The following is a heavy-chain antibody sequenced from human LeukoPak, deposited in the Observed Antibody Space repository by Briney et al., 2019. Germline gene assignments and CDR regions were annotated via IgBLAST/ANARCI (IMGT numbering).Heavy chain of an antibody. CDR2: VYYSGNT. D-gene: IGHD2-21*01. V-gene: IGHV4-59*01. CDR1: GDSISSYY. J-gene: IGHJ4*02. Sequence: SETLSLTCTVSGDSISSYYWSWIRQPPGKGLEWIGFVYYSGNTNYNPSLKSRVTMSVDTSKNQFPLKLSSVTAADTAMYYCARRGRIPDYWGQGTLVTVSS. CDR3: ARRGRIPDY.